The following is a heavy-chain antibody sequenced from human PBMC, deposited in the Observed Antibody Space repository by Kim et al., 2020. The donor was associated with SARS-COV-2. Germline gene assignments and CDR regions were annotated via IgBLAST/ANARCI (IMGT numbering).Heavy chain of an antibody. V-gene: IGHV1-18*04. Sequence: ASVKVSCKASGYTFTSYGISWVRQAPGQGLEWMGWISAYNGNTNYAQKLQGRVTMTTDTSTSTAYMELRSLRSDDTAVYYCARVSDLRFLEWLLYSPYGMDVWGQGTTVTVSS. CDR2: ISAYNGNT. D-gene: IGHD3-3*01. CDR1: GYTFTSYG. CDR3: ARVSDLRFLEWLLYSPYGMDV. J-gene: IGHJ6*02.